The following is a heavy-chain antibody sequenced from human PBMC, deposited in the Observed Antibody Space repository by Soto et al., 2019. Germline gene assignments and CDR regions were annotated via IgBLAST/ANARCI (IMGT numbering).Heavy chain of an antibody. CDR3: ARGIFYAFDI. D-gene: IGHD3-9*01. CDR1: CFSVINPNW. CDR2: IDHSGST. J-gene: IGHJ3*02. V-gene: IGHV4-4*02. Sequence: SGTLSLTCAFLCFSVINPNWWAWVRQAPGKGLEWIGEIDHSGSTNYNPSLNSRVTISLDRSKNQFSLKLSSVAAADTAVYYCARGIFYAFDIWGQGTMVT.